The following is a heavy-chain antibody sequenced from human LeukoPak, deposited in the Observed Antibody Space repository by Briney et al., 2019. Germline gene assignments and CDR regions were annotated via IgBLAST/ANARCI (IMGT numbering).Heavy chain of an antibody. D-gene: IGHD3-9*01. CDR3: ARARLRYFDWPFDY. Sequence: SETLSLTCTVSGGSISSYYWSWIRQPPGKGLEWIGYIYYSGSTDYNPSLKSRVTISVDTSKSQFSLRLSSVTAADTAVYYCARARLRYFDWPFDYWGQGTLVTVSS. J-gene: IGHJ4*02. CDR1: GGSISSYY. CDR2: IYYSGST. V-gene: IGHV4-59*01.